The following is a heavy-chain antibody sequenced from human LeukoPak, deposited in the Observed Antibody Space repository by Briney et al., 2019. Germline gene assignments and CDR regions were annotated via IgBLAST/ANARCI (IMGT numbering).Heavy chain of an antibody. D-gene: IGHD6-19*01. CDR2: MNPNSGNT. J-gene: IGHJ3*02. CDR1: GYTFTSYD. V-gene: IGHV1-8*01. CDR3: ARTYNSWIIAVAAFDI. Sequence: ASVKVSCKASGYTFTSYDINWVRQATGQGLEWMGWMNPNSGNTGYAQKFQGRVTMTRYTSISTAYMELSSLRSEDTAVYYCARTYNSWIIAVAAFDIWGQGTMVTVSS.